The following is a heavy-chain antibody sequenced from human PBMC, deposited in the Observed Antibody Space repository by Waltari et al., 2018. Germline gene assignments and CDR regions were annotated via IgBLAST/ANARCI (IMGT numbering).Heavy chain of an antibody. D-gene: IGHD2-15*01. CDR1: GFIFSTYS. Sequence: EVQLVESGGGLVQPGGSLRLSCAASGFIFSTYSMNWFRQAPGEGLEGLAYMSGSSRTIYYAGSVKGRFTISRDNAKNSLYLHMNSLRAEDTAIYYCARDKTPVDYRGQGTLVTVSS. CDR3: ARDKTPVDY. V-gene: IGHV3-48*04. CDR2: MSGSSRTI. J-gene: IGHJ4*02.